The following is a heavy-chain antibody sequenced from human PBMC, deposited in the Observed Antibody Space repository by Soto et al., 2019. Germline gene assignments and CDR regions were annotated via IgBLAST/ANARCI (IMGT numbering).Heavy chain of an antibody. Sequence: PGESLRPSCTASGFTFSTYSMNWVRQAPGKGLEWVSYTSSSRSTIYYADSAKGRFTISRDNAKNSLYLQMNSLRDEDTAVYYWARGQYGASSDASECGGQGTLVTVSS. CDR3: ARGQYGASSDASEC. J-gene: IGHJ4*02. CDR1: GFTFSTYS. CDR2: TSSSRSTI. V-gene: IGHV3-48*02. D-gene: IGHD4-17*01.